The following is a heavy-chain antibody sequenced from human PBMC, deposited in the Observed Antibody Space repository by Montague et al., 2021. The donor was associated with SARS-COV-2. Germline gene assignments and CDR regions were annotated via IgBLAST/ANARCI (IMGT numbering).Heavy chain of an antibody. CDR1: GFTFDDYD. Sequence: SLRLSCAASGFTFDDYDMSWVRQAPGKGLEWVSDINWNGGSTGYADSVKGRFTISRDNAKNSLYLQMNSLRAEDTALYPCARLAATGPSWFDPWGQGTLVTVSS. V-gene: IGHV3-20*01. D-gene: IGHD6-13*01. CDR3: ARLAATGPSWFDP. J-gene: IGHJ5*02. CDR2: INWNGGST.